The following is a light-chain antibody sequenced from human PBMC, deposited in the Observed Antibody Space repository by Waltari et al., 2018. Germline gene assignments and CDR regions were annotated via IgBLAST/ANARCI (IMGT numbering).Light chain of an antibody. V-gene: IGKV1-39*01. CDR3: QQRSNWPT. CDR1: QSISSY. Sequence: DIQMTQSPSSLSASVGDRVTITCRASQSISSYLNWYQQKPGKAPKLLIYAASSLQSGVPSRFSGSGSGTDFTLTISTLQPEDFATYYCQQRSNWPTFGQGTKVEIK. J-gene: IGKJ1*01. CDR2: AAS.